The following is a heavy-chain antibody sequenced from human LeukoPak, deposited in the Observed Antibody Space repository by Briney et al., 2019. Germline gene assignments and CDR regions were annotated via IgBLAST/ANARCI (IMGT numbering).Heavy chain of an antibody. CDR3: AKPFGFLEWLYGGYFDS. Sequence: GGSLRLSCAASGFTFSSDAMSWVRQAPGKGLEWVSAVSSDGINTYYTDSLKGRFTISRDNSKNTVFLQMHSLTAEDTAVYYCAKPFGFLEWLYGGYFDSWGQGTLVTVSS. J-gene: IGHJ4*02. CDR1: GFTFSSDA. V-gene: IGHV3-23*01. D-gene: IGHD3-3*01. CDR2: VSSDGINT.